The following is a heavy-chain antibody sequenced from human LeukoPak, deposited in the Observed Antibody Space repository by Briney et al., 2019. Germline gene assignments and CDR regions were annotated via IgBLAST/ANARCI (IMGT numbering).Heavy chain of an antibody. CDR3: ARDLMVRGAQDY. D-gene: IGHD3-10*01. J-gene: IGHJ4*02. V-gene: IGHV4-39*07. Sequence: SETLSLTCTVSGGSISSSSYYWGWIRQPPGKGPEWIVSMYYSGSTFYNPSLKSRVTMSVDTSKNQFSLKLSSVTAADTAMYYCARDLMVRGAQDYWGQGTLVTVSS. CDR1: GGSISSSSYY. CDR2: MYYSGST.